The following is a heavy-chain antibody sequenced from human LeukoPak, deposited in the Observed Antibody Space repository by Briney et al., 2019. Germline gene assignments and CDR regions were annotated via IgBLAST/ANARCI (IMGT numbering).Heavy chain of an antibody. CDR2: IYYSGST. V-gene: IGHV4-59*01. CDR3: ARESGDAFDI. CDR1: GGSISSYY. Sequence: PSETLSLTCTASGGSISSYYWSWIRQPPGKGLEWIGYIYYSGSTNYNPSLKSRVTISVDTSKNQFSLKLSSVTAADTAVYYCARESGDAFDIWGQGTMVTVSS. J-gene: IGHJ3*02.